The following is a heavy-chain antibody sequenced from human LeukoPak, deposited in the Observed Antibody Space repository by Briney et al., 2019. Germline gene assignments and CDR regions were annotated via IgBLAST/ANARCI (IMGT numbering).Heavy chain of an antibody. CDR3: ARDKRVLTPGLTTIYTGWWFDP. J-gene: IGHJ5*02. Sequence: GASVKVSCKASNYPFNTHGMNWVRQAPGQGLESMGWIGADDGNTKSAQKFQGRLTMATDTITNTAYMELRTLTSDDTAVYYCARDKRVLTPGLTTIYTGWWFDPWGQGTLVTVTS. V-gene: IGHV1-18*01. CDR1: NYPFNTHG. CDR2: IGADDGNT. D-gene: IGHD2-21*02.